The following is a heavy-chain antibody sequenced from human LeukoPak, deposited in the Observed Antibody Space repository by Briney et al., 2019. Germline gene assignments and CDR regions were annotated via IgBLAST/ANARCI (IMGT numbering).Heavy chain of an antibody. V-gene: IGHV3-64D*09. CDR2: INSNGDST. Sequence: GGSLRLSCAASGFTFSTYGMTWVRQAPGKGLEFLSSINSNGDSTYHADSVKGRFTISRENSRSTLYLQMRSLRPEDTAVYYCVKSGYSTSSDVDYWGQGTLVTVSS. CDR3: VKSGYSTSSDVDY. CDR1: GFTFSTYG. D-gene: IGHD6-6*01. J-gene: IGHJ4*02.